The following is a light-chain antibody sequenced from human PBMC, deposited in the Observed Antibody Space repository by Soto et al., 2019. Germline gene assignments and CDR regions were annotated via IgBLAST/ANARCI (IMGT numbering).Light chain of an antibody. J-gene: IGLJ1*01. V-gene: IGLV2-14*01. CDR2: DVS. CDR3: KV. Sequence: LAQPAAGSGSTGQSITISCTGTSSDVGGYNYVSWYQQHPGKAPKLMIYDVSNRPSGVSNRFSGSKSGNTASLTISGLQAEDEADYTEKVFGTGTKVTVL. CDR1: SSDVGGYNY.